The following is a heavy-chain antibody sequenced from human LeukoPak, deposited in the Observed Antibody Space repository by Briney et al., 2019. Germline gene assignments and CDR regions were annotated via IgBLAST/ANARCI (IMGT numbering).Heavy chain of an antibody. J-gene: IGHJ6*04. V-gene: IGHV3-48*03. CDR1: GFTFSSYE. D-gene: IGHD5-12*01. CDR3: ARDDKVATISQVPYGMDV. CDR2: ISSSGSTI. Sequence: GSLRLSCAASGFTFSSYEMNWVRQAPGKGLEWVSYISSSGSTIYYADSVKGRFTISRDNAKNSLYLQMNSLRAEDTAVYYCARDDKVATISQVPYGMDVWGKGTTVTVSS.